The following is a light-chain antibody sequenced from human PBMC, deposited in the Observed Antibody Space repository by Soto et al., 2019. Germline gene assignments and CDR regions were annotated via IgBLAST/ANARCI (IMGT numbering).Light chain of an antibody. Sequence: DIQMTQSPSSLSASVGDRVTITCRASQAITNNLAWYQQKPGNPPRLLIYEESTLHSGVPSRFSGRKVGTQFILTIDSLQPEDFATYYCQQVKSYPHTFGGGTKVDIK. J-gene: IGKJ4*01. CDR3: QQVKSYPHT. V-gene: IGKV1-9*01. CDR2: EES. CDR1: QAITNN.